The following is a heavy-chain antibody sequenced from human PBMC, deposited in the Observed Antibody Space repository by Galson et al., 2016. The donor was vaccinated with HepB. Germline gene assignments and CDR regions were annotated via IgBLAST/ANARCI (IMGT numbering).Heavy chain of an antibody. D-gene: IGHD2/OR15-2a*01. V-gene: IGHV3-48*02. J-gene: IGHJ4*02. CDR1: GFYFSPYT. CDR2: ISNRGDII. Sequence: SLRLSCAASGFYFSPYTLNWVRQAPGKGPEWISYISNRGDIIYYADSVKGRFTVSRDNAKNSLFLQMNSLRDEDTAVYYCARDSLSPRGLGFWGQGTLVTVSS. CDR3: ARDSLSPRGLGF.